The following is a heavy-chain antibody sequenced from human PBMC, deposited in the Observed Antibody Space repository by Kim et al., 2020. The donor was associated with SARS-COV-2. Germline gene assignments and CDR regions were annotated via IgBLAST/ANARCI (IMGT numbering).Heavy chain of an antibody. CDR3: ARAGYYYGSL. V-gene: IGHV1-18*01. CDR2: GNT. J-gene: IGHJ4*02. Sequence: GNTNYAQKHQGRVTMTTDTSTSTGYMEVRSLRADDTAVYYCARAGYYYGSLWGQGTLVTVSS. D-gene: IGHD3-10*01.